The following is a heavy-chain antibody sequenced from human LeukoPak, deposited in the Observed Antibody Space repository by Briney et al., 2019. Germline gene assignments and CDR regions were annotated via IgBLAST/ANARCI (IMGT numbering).Heavy chain of an antibody. Sequence: GGSLRLSCAASGVTLSDHHMDWVRQPPGKGLEWIGRSRNKANSYTTEYAASVKGRFAISRDDSNNSLYLQMNSLRAEDTAVYYCARDCGGGSCYGPYDAFDIWGQGTMVTVSS. V-gene: IGHV3-72*01. J-gene: IGHJ3*02. D-gene: IGHD2-15*01. CDR3: ARDCGGGSCYGPYDAFDI. CDR2: SRNKANSYTT. CDR1: GVTLSDHH.